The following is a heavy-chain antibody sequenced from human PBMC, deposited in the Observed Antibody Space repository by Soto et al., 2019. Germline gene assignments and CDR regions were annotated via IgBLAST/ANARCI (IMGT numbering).Heavy chain of an antibody. CDR3: ARVLYYGSGSYSPYGMDV. CDR2: VSPPFRTS. Sequence: QVQLVQSGAEVKKPGSSVKVSCKTSGVSFNNNGIGWVXXXXGHGLEWMGGVSPPFRTSNYARKFQGRISITADASTGTVNMELSSLTSEDTAQYYCARVLYYGSGSYSPYGMDVWGQGTTVTVSS. CDR1: GVSFNNNG. V-gene: IGHV1-69*01. D-gene: IGHD3-10*01. J-gene: IGHJ6*02.